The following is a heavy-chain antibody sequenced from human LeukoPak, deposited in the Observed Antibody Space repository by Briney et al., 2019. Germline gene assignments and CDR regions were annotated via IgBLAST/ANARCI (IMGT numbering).Heavy chain of an antibody. J-gene: IGHJ5*02. V-gene: IGHV3-7*01. CDR2: INQDGSEK. Sequence: GGSLRLSCAASGFTFSSSWMSWVRQAPGKGLEWVANINQDGSEKYYVDSVKGRFTISRDNAKNPLYLQMNSLRAEDTAVYYCARDSPWFDPWGQGTLVTVSS. CDR1: GFTFSSSW. CDR3: ARDSPWFDP.